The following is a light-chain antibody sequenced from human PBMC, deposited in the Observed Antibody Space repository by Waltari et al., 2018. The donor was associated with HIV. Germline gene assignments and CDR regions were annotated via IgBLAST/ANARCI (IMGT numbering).Light chain of an antibody. Sequence: QSALTQPASVSGSPGQSITISCTGTSSDVGSYNLVSWYQQHPGKAPKLMIYEVSKRPSGVSNRFSGSKSGNTASRTISVLQAEDEADYYCCSYAGSSTPVFGGGTKLTVL. J-gene: IGLJ2*01. CDR2: EVS. V-gene: IGLV2-23*02. CDR3: CSYAGSSTPV. CDR1: SSDVGSYNL.